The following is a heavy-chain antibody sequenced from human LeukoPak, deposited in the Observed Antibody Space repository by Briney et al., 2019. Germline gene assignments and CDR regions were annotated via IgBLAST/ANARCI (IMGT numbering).Heavy chain of an antibody. CDR2: IKSKTDGGTT. D-gene: IGHD3-22*01. J-gene: IGHJ4*02. CDR3: AKDGYYYDSSAYYVIYYFDS. V-gene: IGHV3-15*01. CDR1: GLTFSNAW. Sequence: GGSLRLSCAASGLTFSNAWMSWVRQAPGKGLEWVGRIKSKTDGGTTDYAAPVKGRVTISSDDSRNTVYLQMNSLRAEDTAVYYCAKDGYYYDSSAYYVIYYFDSWGQGTLVTVSS.